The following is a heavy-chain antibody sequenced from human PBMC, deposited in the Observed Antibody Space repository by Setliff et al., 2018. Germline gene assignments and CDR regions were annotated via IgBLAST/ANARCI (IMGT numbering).Heavy chain of an antibody. V-gene: IGHV3-49*04. D-gene: IGHD2-15*01. CDR3: TVAPGYCSGGSCSYYYYYGMDV. J-gene: IGHJ6*02. Sequence: PGGSLRLSCTASGFTFGDYAMSWVRQAPGKGLEWVGFIRSKAYGGTTEYAASVKGRFTISRDDSKSIAYLQMNGLKTEDTAVYYCTVAPGYCSGGSCSYYYYYGMDVWGQGTTVTVSS. CDR1: GFTFGDYA. CDR2: IRSKAYGGTT.